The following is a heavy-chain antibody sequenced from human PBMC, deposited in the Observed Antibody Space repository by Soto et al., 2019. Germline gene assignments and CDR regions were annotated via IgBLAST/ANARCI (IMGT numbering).Heavy chain of an antibody. J-gene: IGHJ4*02. CDR1: GLTFSGYG. CDR3: VTRSRGLQSSPPRLDS. D-gene: IGHD4-4*01. CDR2: ISGSGSTT. V-gene: IGHV3-23*01. Sequence: EVQLLESGGGLVQPGGSLRLSCAASGLTFSGYGMSWVRQAPGTGLEWVSAISGSGSTTYYADSVKSRFTISRDESKNILFLQMNSLRAEDTAVYYCVTRSRGLQSSPPRLDSWGQGTLVTVSS.